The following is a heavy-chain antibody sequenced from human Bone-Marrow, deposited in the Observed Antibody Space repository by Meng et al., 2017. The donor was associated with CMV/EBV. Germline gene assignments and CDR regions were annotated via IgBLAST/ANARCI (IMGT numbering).Heavy chain of an antibody. V-gene: IGHV3-33*01. D-gene: IGHD6-13*01. CDR2: VWWDERKR. CDR3: TTYSSSWYHFDW. J-gene: IGHJ4*02. CDR1: GYYCRKFG. Sequence: CEASGYYCRKFGMKRVRQAAGKGAEWVGIVWWDERKRKYADSVKGRFTISRDDSNNTMYMQMNSLKTEDTAVYYCTTYSSSWYHFDWWGQGTLVTVS.